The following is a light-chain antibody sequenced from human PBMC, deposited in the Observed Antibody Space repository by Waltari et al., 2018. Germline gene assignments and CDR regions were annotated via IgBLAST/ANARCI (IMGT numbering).Light chain of an antibody. CDR1: QSRSPA. CDR3: QHYVSVPVT. Sequence: SCRDRQSRSPAIAWYQQNPGQAARLVIYGASIRATGIPDRISGSGSGTDFSLNSRRLKPEDFAVYYCQHYVSVPVTFGQGTKVEIK. V-gene: IGKV3-20*01. CDR2: GAS. J-gene: IGKJ1*01.